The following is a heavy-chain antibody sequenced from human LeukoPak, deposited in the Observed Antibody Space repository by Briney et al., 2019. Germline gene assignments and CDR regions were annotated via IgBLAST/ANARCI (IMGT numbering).Heavy chain of an antibody. Sequence: PGGSLRLSCAASGFTFGDYSMSWVRQAPGKGLEWVANIKQDGSEKYYVDSVKGRFTISRDNAKNSLYLQMNSLRAEDTAVYYCASIAAASYFDYWGQGTLVTVSS. V-gene: IGHV3-7*01. D-gene: IGHD6-13*01. J-gene: IGHJ4*02. CDR3: ASIAAASYFDY. CDR2: IKQDGSEK. CDR1: GFTFGDYS.